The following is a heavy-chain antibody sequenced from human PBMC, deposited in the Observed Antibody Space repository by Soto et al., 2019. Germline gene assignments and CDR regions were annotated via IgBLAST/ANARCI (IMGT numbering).Heavy chain of an antibody. V-gene: IGHV4-4*02. Sequence: QVQLQESGPGLVKPSGTLSLTCAVSGGSISSSNWWSWVRQPPGKGLEWIGEIYHSGSTNYNPSLKSRVTISVDKSKNQFSLKLSSVTAADTAVYYCANKNYDYQNAEYFQHWGQGTLVTVSS. D-gene: IGHD3-3*01. J-gene: IGHJ1*01. CDR1: GGSISSSNW. CDR3: ANKNYDYQNAEYFQH. CDR2: IYHSGST.